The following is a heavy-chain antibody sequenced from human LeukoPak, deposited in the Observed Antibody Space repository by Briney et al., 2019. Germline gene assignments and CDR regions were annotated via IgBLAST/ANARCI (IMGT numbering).Heavy chain of an antibody. CDR2: IYYSGST. CDR1: GGSISSGGYY. V-gene: IGHV4-31*03. CDR3: ARVPRWLGDSHFDY. D-gene: IGHD6-19*01. Sequence: SQTLSLTCTVSGGSISSGGYYWSWLRQHPGKGLEWIGYIYYSGSTYYNPSLKSRVTISVDTSKNQFSLKLSSVTAADTAVYYCARVPRWLGDSHFDYWGQGTLVTVSS. J-gene: IGHJ4*02.